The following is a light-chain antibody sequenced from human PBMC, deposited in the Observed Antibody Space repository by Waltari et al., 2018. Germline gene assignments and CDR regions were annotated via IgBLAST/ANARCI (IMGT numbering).Light chain of an antibody. Sequence: DVVMTQSPLSLAVTLGQPASISCRSSQSLVHSTGNTHLKWYLQRPGPSPRRLIYNGFTRDSGVPDRFSGSGSGTDFTLMISRVEAEDVGVYYCMQSTHWPLTFGGGTKVEIK. CDR3: MQSTHWPLT. CDR2: NGF. V-gene: IGKV2-30*02. J-gene: IGKJ4*01. CDR1: QSLVHSTGNTH.